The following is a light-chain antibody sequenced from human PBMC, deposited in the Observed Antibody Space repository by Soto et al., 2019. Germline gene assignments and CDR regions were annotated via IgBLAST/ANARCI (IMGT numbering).Light chain of an antibody. CDR1: SSDVGGYNY. CDR3: SSYTSRITRV. Sequence: VLTQPASVSGSPGQSITISCTGTSSDVGGYNYVSWYQQHPGKAPKLMIYEVTNRPSGVSNRFSGSKSGNTASLTISGLQAEDEADYYCSSYTSRITRVFGTGTKVTVL. CDR2: EVT. V-gene: IGLV2-14*01. J-gene: IGLJ1*01.